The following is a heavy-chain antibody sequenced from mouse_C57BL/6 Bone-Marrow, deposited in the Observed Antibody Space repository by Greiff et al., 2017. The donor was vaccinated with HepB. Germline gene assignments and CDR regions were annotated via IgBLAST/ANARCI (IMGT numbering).Heavy chain of an antibody. V-gene: IGHV3-6*01. D-gene: IGHD1-1*01. Sequence: EVQLQESGPGLVKPSQSLSLTCSVTGYSITSGYYWNWIRQFPGNKLEWMGYISYDGSNNYNPSLKNRISITRDTSKNQFFLKLNSVTTEDTATYYCARTPFITTVVYWYFDVWGTGTTVTVSS. CDR1: GYSITSGYY. J-gene: IGHJ1*03. CDR2: ISYDGSN. CDR3: ARTPFITTVVYWYFDV.